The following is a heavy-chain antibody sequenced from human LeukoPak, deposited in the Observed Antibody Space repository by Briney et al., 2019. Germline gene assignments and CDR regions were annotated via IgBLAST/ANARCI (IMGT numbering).Heavy chain of an antibody. CDR1: GFTLSSNW. CDR2: FYSDGSRT. J-gene: IGHJ3*02. V-gene: IGHV3-74*01. Sequence: GGSLRLSCAGSGFTLSSNWMHWVRQAPGKGLEWVSRFYSDGSRTNDADSVKGRFTISGDSAKNTQYLQMNSLRAEDTAVYYCARSGRGGAFDIWGQGTMVTVSS. CDR3: ARSGRGGAFDI. D-gene: IGHD1-26*01.